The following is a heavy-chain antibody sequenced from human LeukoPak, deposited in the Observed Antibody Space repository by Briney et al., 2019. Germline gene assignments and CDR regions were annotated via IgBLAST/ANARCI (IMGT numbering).Heavy chain of an antibody. J-gene: IGHJ4*02. CDR2: ISSSSSYI. D-gene: IGHD1-26*01. V-gene: IGHV3-21*06. Sequence: GGSLRLYCTASGFTFSTYTMNWVRQAPGKGLEWVSSISSSSSYIYYADSLKGRVSISRNNARHSLYLQVNSLRAEDTAVYYCARECGSRGSYCLDYWGQGILVTVSS. CDR1: GFTFSTYT. CDR3: ARECGSRGSYCLDY.